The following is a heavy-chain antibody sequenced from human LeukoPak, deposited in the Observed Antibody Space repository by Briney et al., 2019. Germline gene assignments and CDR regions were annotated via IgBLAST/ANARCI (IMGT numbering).Heavy chain of an antibody. CDR2: IYHSGST. CDR3: ARDGLQSPYYYYGMDV. J-gene: IGHJ6*02. Sequence: PSGTLSLTCAVSGGSISSSNWWCWVRQPPGKGLEWIGEIYHSGSTNCNPSLKSRVTISVDKSKNQFSLKLSSVTAADTAVYYCARDGLQSPYYYYGMDVWGQGTTVTVSS. CDR1: GGSISSSNW. V-gene: IGHV4-4*02. D-gene: IGHD5-24*01.